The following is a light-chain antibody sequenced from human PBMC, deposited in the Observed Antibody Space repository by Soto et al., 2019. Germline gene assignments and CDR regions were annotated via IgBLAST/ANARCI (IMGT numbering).Light chain of an antibody. CDR1: QSLNSY. J-gene: IGKJ4*01. V-gene: IGKV3-11*01. CDR3: QQRRDWALT. CDR2: DAS. Sequence: EIVLTQSPATLSLSPGERATLSCRASQSLNSYLAWFQQKPGQPPRLLIYDASNRATDIPARFSGSGSGTDFTLTISSLEPAYFAVYYCQQRRDWALTFGGGTKLEIK.